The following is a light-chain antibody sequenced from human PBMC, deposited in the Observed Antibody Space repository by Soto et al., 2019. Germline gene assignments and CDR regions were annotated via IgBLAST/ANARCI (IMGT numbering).Light chain of an antibody. CDR2: DAS. V-gene: IGKV1-5*01. Sequence: DIQMTQSPSTLSASVGDTVTITCRASESISSWLAWYQEKPGQAPNLLIYDASSLESGVPSRFSGSGSGTELTLTISSLQPDDFATYYCQDYSPYSWTFGQGTKVDIK. CDR1: ESISSW. CDR3: QDYSPYSWT. J-gene: IGKJ1*01.